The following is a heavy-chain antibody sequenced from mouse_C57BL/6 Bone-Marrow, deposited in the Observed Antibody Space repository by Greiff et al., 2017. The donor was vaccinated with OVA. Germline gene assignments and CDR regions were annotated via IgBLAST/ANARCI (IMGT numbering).Heavy chain of an antibody. Sequence: QVQLQQPGAELVRPGSSVKLSCKASGYTFTSYWMHWVKQRPIQGLEWIGNIDPSDSETHYNQKFKDKATLTVDKSSSTAYMQLSSLTSEDSAVYYCAREGDYYGSSWYYAMDYWGQGTSVTVSS. CDR1: GYTFTSYW. D-gene: IGHD1-1*01. V-gene: IGHV1-52*01. CDR2: IDPSDSET. J-gene: IGHJ4*01. CDR3: AREGDYYGSSWYYAMDY.